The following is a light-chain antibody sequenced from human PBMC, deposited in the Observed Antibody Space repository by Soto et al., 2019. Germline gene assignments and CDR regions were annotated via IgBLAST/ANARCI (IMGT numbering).Light chain of an antibody. V-gene: IGKV3-20*01. CDR1: QSVSSSS. CDR3: QQYSSPPLT. CDR2: GAS. J-gene: IGKJ4*01. Sequence: EIVLTQSPGTLSSSPGERATISCRASQSVSSSSLAWYQQKSGQAPRLLIYGASSRATVIPVRFSGSGSGTDFTLTISSRQPEDFAVYYCQQYSSPPLTFGGGTKVDIK.